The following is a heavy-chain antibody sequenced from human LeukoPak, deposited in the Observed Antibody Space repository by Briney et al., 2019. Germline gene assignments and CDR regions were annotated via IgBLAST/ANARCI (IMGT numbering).Heavy chain of an antibody. CDR1: GFTFSSYA. Sequence: PGGSLRLSCAASGFTFSSYAMHWVRQAPGKGLEWVAVISYDGSNKYYADSVKGRFTISRDNSKNTLYLQMNSLRAEDTAVYYCAKDYCGGDCYAPPDYWGQGTLVTVSS. J-gene: IGHJ4*02. CDR3: AKDYCGGDCYAPPDY. V-gene: IGHV3-30*04. CDR2: ISYDGSNK. D-gene: IGHD2-21*02.